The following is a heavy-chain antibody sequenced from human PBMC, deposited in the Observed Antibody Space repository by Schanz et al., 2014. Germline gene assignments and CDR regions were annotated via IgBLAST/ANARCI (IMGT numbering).Heavy chain of an antibody. CDR2: ISSSSSYI. CDR3: ARANYRRKINCDY. D-gene: IGHD3-10*01. CDR1: GFTFSSYA. V-gene: IGHV3-21*01. Sequence: EVQLLESGGGLVQPGGSLRLSCAASGFTFSSYAMSWVRQAPGKGLEWVSSISSSSSYIYYADSVKGRFTISRDNAKNSLYQQMNSLRAEDTAVYYCARANYRRKINCDYWGRGTLVTVSS. J-gene: IGHJ4*02.